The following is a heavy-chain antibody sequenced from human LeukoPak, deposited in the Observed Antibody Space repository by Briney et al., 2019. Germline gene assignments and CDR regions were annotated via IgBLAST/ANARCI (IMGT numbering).Heavy chain of an antibody. CDR1: GFNFSDYY. D-gene: IGHD5-24*01. CDR2: MSSRSGII. Sequence: KTGGSLRLSCAASGFNFSDYYMNWIRQSPGKGLEWISYMSSRSGIIYYADSVKGRFTISRDNARNSLYLQMNSLRVDDTAVYYCAGGLLEAQGWLQWLGTVYSMDVWGQGTPVTVSS. V-gene: IGHV3-11*01. CDR3: AGGLLEAQGWLQWLGTVYSMDV. J-gene: IGHJ6*02.